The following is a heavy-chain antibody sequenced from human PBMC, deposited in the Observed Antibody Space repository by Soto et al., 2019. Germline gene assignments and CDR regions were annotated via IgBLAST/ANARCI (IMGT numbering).Heavy chain of an antibody. J-gene: IGHJ6*02. CDR2: IYHSGST. V-gene: IGHV4-4*02. CDR3: ARDRRGPRRGMDV. D-gene: IGHD3-16*01. CDR1: GGSISSSNW. Sequence: SETLSLTCAVSGGSISSSNWWSWVRQPPGKGLEWIGEIYHSGSTNYNPSLKSRVTISVDKSKNQFSLKLSSVTAADTAVYYCARDRRGPRRGMDVWGQGTTVTVSS.